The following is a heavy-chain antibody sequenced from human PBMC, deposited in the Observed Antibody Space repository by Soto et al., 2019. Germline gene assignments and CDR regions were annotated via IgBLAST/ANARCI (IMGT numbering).Heavy chain of an antibody. V-gene: IGHV3-21*01. Sequence: GGSLRLSCAASGFTFSSYSMNWVRQAPGKGLEWVSSISSSSSYIYYADSVKGRFTISRDNAKNSLYLQMNSLRAEDTAVYYCARDLVGYSSGWVSDYYYYGMDARRQGTTVTVSS. D-gene: IGHD6-19*01. CDR3: ARDLVGYSSGWVSDYYYYGMDA. CDR1: GFTFSSYS. J-gene: IGHJ6*02. CDR2: ISSSSSYI.